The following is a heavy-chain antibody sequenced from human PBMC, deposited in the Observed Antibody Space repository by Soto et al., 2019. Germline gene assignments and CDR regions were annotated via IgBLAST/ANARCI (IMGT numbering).Heavy chain of an antibody. V-gene: IGHV3-21*01. D-gene: IGHD6-19*01. J-gene: IGHJ4*02. CDR1: GFTFSSYS. Sequence: GGSLRLSCAASGFTFSSYSMNWVRQAPGKGLEWVSSISSSSSYIYYADSVKGRFTISRDNAKNSLYLQMNSLRAEDTAVYYCARDLRAGTPFDYWGQGTLVTVSS. CDR3: ARDLRAGTPFDY. CDR2: ISSSSSYI.